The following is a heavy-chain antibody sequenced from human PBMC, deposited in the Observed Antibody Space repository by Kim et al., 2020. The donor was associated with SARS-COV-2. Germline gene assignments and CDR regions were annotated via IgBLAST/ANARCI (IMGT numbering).Heavy chain of an antibody. CDR2: IYYSGST. J-gene: IGHJ3*02. CDR1: GGSISSSSYY. V-gene: IGHV4-39*01. D-gene: IGHD2-2*01. Sequence: SETLSLTCTVSGGSISSSSYYWGWIRQPPGKGLEWIGSIYYSGSTYYNPSLKSRVTISVDTSKNQFSLKLSSVTAADTAVYYCARHFTVGVPDDAFDIWGQGTMVTVSS. CDR3: ARHFTVGVPDDAFDI.